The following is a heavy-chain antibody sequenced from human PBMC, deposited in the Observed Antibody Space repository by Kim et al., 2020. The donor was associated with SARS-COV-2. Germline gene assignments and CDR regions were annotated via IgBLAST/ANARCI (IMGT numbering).Heavy chain of an antibody. J-gene: IGHJ3*02. CDR2: IYHSGST. D-gene: IGHD3-22*01. CDR1: GGSISSSNW. V-gene: IGHV4-4*02. Sequence: SETLSPTCAVSGGSISSSNWWSWVRQPPGTGLEWIGEIYHSGSTNYNPSLKSRVTISVDKSKNQFSLKLSSVTAADTAVYYCATIVVVISTQSPNAFDIWGQGTMVTVSS. CDR3: ATIVVVISTQSPNAFDI.